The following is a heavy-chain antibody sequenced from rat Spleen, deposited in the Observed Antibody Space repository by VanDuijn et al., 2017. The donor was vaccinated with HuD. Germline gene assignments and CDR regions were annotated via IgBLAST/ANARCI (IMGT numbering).Heavy chain of an antibody. D-gene: IGHD5-1*01. CDR2: ISFDGGST. V-gene: IGHV5-27*01. Sequence: EVQLVESDGGSVQPGRSLELSCAASGFIFSNYDMAWVRQAPKKGLEWVAYISFDGGSTYYRDSVKGRFTISRDNTKSTLYLQMDSLRSEDTATYYCTTDGQGARFAYWGQGTLVTVSS. J-gene: IGHJ3*01. CDR3: TTDGQGARFAY. CDR1: GFIFSNYD.